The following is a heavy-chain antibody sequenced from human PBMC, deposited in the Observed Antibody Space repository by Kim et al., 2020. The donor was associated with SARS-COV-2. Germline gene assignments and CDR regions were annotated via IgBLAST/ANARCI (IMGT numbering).Heavy chain of an antibody. J-gene: IGHJ4*02. CDR3: ARDLWKESSGYLNPFDY. Sequence: GGSLRLSCAASGFTFSSYSMNWVRQAPGKGLEWVSYISSSSSTIYYADSVKGRFTISRDNAKNSLYLQMNSLRDEDTAVYYCARDLWKESSGYLNPFDYWGQGTLVTVSS. CDR1: GFTFSSYS. CDR2: ISSSSSTI. V-gene: IGHV3-48*02. D-gene: IGHD3-22*01.